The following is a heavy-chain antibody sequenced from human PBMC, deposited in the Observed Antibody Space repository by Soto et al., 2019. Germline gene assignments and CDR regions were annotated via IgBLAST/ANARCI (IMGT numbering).Heavy chain of an antibody. CDR3: ADRLSGCHGFDY. Sequence: GTGEAWIRQPPGKALEWLALIYWNDDKRYSSSRKGRLTITKDTSRNQVVLTMTNMDSVHIVSFSCADRLSGCHGFDYWGQGTLVTV. CDR1: GTG. D-gene: IGHD6-19*01. CDR2: IYWNDDK. V-gene: IGHV2-5*01. J-gene: IGHJ4*02.